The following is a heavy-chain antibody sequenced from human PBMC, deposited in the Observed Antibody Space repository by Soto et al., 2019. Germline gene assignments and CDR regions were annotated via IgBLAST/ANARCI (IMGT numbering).Heavy chain of an antibody. Sequence: QVQVVQSGAEVKKPGSSVKVSCKASGGAFSNYGISWVRQAPGQGLEWMGGIIPMFGTPKYAQKFRGRVTINADESTSTAYMDLSSLNSDETAICHCVRGTWDWSSINCYPPQGSFYDGMDVRGKGTTVTVSS. V-gene: IGHV1-69*01. J-gene: IGHJ6*04. D-gene: IGHD2-21*01. CDR2: IIPMFGTP. CDR1: GGAFSNYG. CDR3: VRGTWDWSSINCYPPQGSFYDGMDV.